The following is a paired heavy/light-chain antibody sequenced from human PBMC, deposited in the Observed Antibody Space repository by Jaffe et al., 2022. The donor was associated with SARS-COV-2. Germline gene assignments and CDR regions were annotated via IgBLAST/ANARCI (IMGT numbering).Heavy chain of an antibody. CDR2: INPSGGST. V-gene: IGHV1-46*01. CDR3: ATEESMYGSASYGRFDY. Sequence: QVHLVQSGAEVKNPGASVKVSCKASGYTFISYYIHWVRQAPGQGLEWMGIINPSGGSTTYAQKLQGRVTMSRDTSTSTVYMELSSLRSEDTAVYYCATEESMYGSASYGRFDYWGQGTLVTVSS. D-gene: IGHD3-10*01. J-gene: IGHJ4*02. CDR1: GYTFISYY.
Light chain of an antibody. CDR1: SSDVGNYNY. Sequence: QSALTQPASVSGSPGQSITISCTGTSSDVGNYNYVSWYQHHPGKAPKLMIYDVSNRPSGVSNRFSGSKSGNTASLTVSGLQSEDEAEYYCSSYTSSSTPVFGGGTKLTVL. CDR2: DVS. V-gene: IGLV2-14*03. CDR3: SSYTSSSTPV. J-gene: IGLJ3*02.